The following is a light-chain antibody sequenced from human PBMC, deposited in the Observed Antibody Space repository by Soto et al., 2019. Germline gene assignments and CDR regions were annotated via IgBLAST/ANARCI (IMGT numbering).Light chain of an antibody. J-gene: IGLJ1*01. CDR3: SSYTSGSLRV. Sequence: QSVLTQPASVSGSPGQSITISCTGTSGDVGGYNYVSWYQHHPGKAPKLLIYEVSYRPSGVSDRFSGSKSANTASLTISGLQAEDEADYYCSSYTSGSLRVFGTGTKVTVL. CDR1: SGDVGGYNY. CDR2: EVS. V-gene: IGLV2-14*01.